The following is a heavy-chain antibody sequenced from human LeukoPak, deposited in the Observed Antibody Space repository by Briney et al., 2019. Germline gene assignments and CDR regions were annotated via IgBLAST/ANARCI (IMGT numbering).Heavy chain of an antibody. CDR1: GGSISSGGYS. V-gene: IGHV4-30-2*01. D-gene: IGHD3-3*01. Sequence: SETLSLTCAVSGGSISSGGYSWSWIRQPPGQGLEWIGYIYHSGSTYYNPSLKSRVTISVDRSKNQFSLKLSSVTAADTAVYYCARGRFGGSGYYIWGQGTLVTVSS. J-gene: IGHJ4*02. CDR2: IYHSGST. CDR3: ARGRFGGSGYYI.